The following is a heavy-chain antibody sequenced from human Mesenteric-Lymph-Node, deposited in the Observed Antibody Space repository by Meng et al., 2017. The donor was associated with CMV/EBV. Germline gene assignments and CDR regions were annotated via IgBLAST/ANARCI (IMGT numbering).Heavy chain of an antibody. CDR3: AKDQGTGAFDF. CDR2: ISGSGGST. V-gene: IGHV3-23*01. J-gene: IGHJ3*01. CDR1: GFTFSSYW. Sequence: GESLKISCAASGFTFSSYWMSWVRQAPGKGLEWVSAISGSGGSTYYADSVKGRFTISRDNSKNTLYLQMNRLRVEDTAIYYCAKDQGTGAFDFWGQGTMVTVSS.